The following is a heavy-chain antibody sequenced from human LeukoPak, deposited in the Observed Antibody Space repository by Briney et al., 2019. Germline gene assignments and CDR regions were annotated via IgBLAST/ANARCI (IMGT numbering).Heavy chain of an antibody. Sequence: SETLSLTCTVSGGSISSYYWSWIRQPPGKGLEWIGYIYYSGSTNYNPSLKSRVTISVDTSKNQFSLKLSSVTAADTAVYYCARDGGDTAMVTWFDPWGQGTLVTVSS. D-gene: IGHD5-18*01. J-gene: IGHJ5*02. CDR2: IYYSGST. CDR1: GGSISSYY. V-gene: IGHV4-59*01. CDR3: ARDGGDTAMVTWFDP.